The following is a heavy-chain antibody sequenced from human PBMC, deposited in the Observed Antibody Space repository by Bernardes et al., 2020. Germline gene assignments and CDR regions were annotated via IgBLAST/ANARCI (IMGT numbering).Heavy chain of an antibody. CDR2: INHSGST. V-gene: IGHV4-34*01. CDR3: ARVPHPPYIVATIGHYYYGMDV. D-gene: IGHD5-12*01. J-gene: IGHJ6*02. CDR1: GGSFSGYY. Sequence: SETLSLTCAVYGGSFSGYYWSWIRQPPGKGLEWIGEINHSGSTNYNPSLKSRVTISVDTSKNQFSLKLSSVTAADTAVYYCARVPHPPYIVATIGHYYYGMDVWGQGTTVTVSS.